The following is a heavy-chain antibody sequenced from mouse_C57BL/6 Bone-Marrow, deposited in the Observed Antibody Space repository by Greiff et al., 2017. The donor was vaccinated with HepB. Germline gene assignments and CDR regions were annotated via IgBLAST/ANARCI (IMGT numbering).Heavy chain of an antibody. CDR3: ARKGAEYYAMDY. Sequence: QVQLQQSGPGLVQPSQSLSITCTVSGFSLTSYGVHWVRQSPGKGLEWLGVIWSGGSTDYNAAFISRLSISKDNSKSQVFFKMNSLQADDTAIYYCARKGAEYYAMDYWGQGTSVTVSS. CDR1: GFSLTSYG. V-gene: IGHV2-2*01. CDR2: IWSGGST. J-gene: IGHJ4*01.